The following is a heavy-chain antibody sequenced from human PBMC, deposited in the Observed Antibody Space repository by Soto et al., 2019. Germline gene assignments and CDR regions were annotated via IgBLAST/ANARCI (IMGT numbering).Heavy chain of an antibody. V-gene: IGHV3-30*18. CDR3: AKPPGGWYPPFYY. CDR2: ISYDGSNK. CDR1: GFTFSSYG. D-gene: IGHD6-19*01. J-gene: IGHJ4*02. Sequence: QVQLVESGGGVVQPGRSLRLSCAASGFTFSSYGMHWVRQAPGKGLEWVAVISYDGSNKYYADSVKGRFTISRDNSKNTLYLQMNSLRAEDTAVYYCAKPPGGWYPPFYYWGQGTLVTVSS.